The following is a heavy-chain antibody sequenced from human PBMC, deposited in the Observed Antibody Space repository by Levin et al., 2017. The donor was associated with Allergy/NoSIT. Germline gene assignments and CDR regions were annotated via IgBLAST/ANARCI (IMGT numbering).Heavy chain of an antibody. CDR3: AGLGAGLDY. CDR2: ITWNSDNL. V-gene: IGHV3-9*01. D-gene: IGHD1-26*01. CDR1: RFTFDDYA. J-gene: IGHJ4*02. Sequence: GGSLRLSCTASRFTFDDYAMHWVRQVPGRGLEWLSGITWNSDNLGYADSVKGRFTISRDNTKPSLYLQMNSLRPEDTSFYYCAGLGAGLDYWGQGILVTVSS.